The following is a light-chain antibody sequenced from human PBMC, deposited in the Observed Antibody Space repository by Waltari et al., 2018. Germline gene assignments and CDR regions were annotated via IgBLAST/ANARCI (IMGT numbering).Light chain of an antibody. V-gene: IGKV1-27*01. CDR2: AAS. CDR3: QQYNSALLT. J-gene: IGKJ4*01. CDR1: QGISNY. Sequence: DMQMTQSPSSLSASVGDRVTLACWASQGISNYLAWYQQRPGKVPKLLIYAASTLQSGVPSRFSGSGSGTNFTLTISSLQPEDVATYYCQQYNSALLTFGGGTKVEIK.